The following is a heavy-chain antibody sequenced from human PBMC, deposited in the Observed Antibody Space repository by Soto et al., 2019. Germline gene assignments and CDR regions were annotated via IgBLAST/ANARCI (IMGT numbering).Heavy chain of an antibody. CDR2: INHSGST. CDR1: GGSFSGYY. Sequence: SLTCAVYGGSFSGYYWSWIRQPPGKGLEWIGEINHSGSTNYNPSLKSRVTISVDTSKNQFSLKLSSVTAADTAGYYCASSGLAAAGSVPHYFDYWGQGTLVTVSS. V-gene: IGHV4-34*01. J-gene: IGHJ4*02. CDR3: ASSGLAAAGSVPHYFDY. D-gene: IGHD6-13*01.